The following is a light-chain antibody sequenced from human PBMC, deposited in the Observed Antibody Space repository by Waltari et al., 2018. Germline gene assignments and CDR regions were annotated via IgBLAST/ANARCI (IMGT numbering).Light chain of an antibody. CDR3: QQYNNWPLT. CDR2: GAS. CDR1: QSVGSD. V-gene: IGKV3-15*01. Sequence: EIVMTQSPAILSVSPGERAALTCRASQSVGSDLAWYQQTPGQAPRLLIYGASTRAAGIPARFSGSGSGTEFTLTITSLQSEDFAVYFCQQYNNWPLTFGGGAQVEIK. J-gene: IGKJ4*01.